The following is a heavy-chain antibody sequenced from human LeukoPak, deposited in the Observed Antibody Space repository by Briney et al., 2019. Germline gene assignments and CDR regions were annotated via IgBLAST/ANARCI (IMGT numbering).Heavy chain of an antibody. J-gene: IGHJ6*03. Sequence: ASVKVSCQASGYNFITIATSWVRQAPGQGLEWMGWSSAYNGDGNFVQKFQGRVTMTTDTSTNTAYMELRSLRCDDTAVYYCARGGPWVVATINDYYLDVWGKGTTVTVSS. CDR2: SSAYNGDG. CDR1: GYNFITIA. D-gene: IGHD5-24*01. V-gene: IGHV1-18*01. CDR3: ARGGPWVVATINDYYLDV.